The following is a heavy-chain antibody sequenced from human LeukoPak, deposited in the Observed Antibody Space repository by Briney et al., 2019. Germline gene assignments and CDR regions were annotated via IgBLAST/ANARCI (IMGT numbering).Heavy chain of an antibody. CDR1: GGSISGSSYY. CDR2: IYYSGST. CDR3: ARHYGR. J-gene: IGHJ4*02. V-gene: IGHV4-39*01. Sequence: KPSETLSLTCTVSGGSISGSSYYWGWLRQPPGKGLEWIGSIYYSGSTYYNPSLKSRVTISVDTSKNQFSLKLNSVTATDTAVYYCARHYGRWGQGTLVTVSS. D-gene: IGHD3-10*01.